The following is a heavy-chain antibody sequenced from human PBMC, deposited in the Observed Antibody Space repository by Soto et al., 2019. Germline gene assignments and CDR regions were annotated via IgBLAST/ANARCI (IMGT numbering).Heavy chain of an antibody. V-gene: IGHV5-10-1*01. D-gene: IGHD3-10*01. CDR3: ASRNSPAYYGSGSGYYYYGMDV. Sequence: PGESLKISCKGSGYSFTSYWISWVRQMPGKGLEWMGRIDPSDSYTNYSPSFQGHVTISADKSTSTAYLQWSRLKASDTAMYYCASRNSPAYYGSGSGYYYYGMDVWGQGTTVTVSS. CDR1: GYSFTSYW. CDR2: IDPSDSYT. J-gene: IGHJ6*02.